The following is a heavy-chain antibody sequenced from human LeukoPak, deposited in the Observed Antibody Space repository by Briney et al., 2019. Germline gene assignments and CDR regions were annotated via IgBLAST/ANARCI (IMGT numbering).Heavy chain of an antibody. J-gene: IGHJ3*02. V-gene: IGHV3-21*01. CDR2: ISSSSYI. CDR3: ARVALATMDAFDI. D-gene: IGHD5-24*01. CDR1: GFTFSSYS. Sequence: GGSLRLSCAASGFTFSSYSMNWVRQAPGKGLEWVSSISSSSYIYYADSVKGRFTISRDNAKNSLYLQMNSLRAEDTAVYYCARVALATMDAFDIWGKGTMVTVSS.